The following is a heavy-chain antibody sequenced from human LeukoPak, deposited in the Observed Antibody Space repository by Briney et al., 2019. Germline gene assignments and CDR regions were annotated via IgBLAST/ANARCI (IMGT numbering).Heavy chain of an antibody. CDR3: ATKGGGCWFVNWFDP. CDR1: GLTFSTYA. CDR2: MSNDGTTE. D-gene: IGHD3-10*01. V-gene: IGHV3-30-3*01. Sequence: PGGSLRLSCAASGLTFSTYAMHWVRQTPGKGLEWVAVMSNDGTTEYYADPVKGRFTISRDNSRNTLYLQMNSLRAEDTAIYYCATKGGGCWFVNWFDPWGQGTLVTVSS. J-gene: IGHJ5*02.